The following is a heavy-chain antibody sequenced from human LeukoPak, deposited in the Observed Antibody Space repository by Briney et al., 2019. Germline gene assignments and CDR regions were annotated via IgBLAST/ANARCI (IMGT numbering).Heavy chain of an antibody. CDR1: GGSFSGYY. V-gene: IGHV4-34*01. CDR2: INHSGST. D-gene: IGHD3-22*01. J-gene: IGHJ4*02. Sequence: SETLSLNCAVYGGSFSGYYWSWIRQPPGKGLEWIGEINHSGSTNYNPSLKSRVTISVDTSKNQFSLKLSSVTAADTAVYYCARVAEVDSSGYPYYFDYWGQGTLVTVSS. CDR3: ARVAEVDSSGYPYYFDY.